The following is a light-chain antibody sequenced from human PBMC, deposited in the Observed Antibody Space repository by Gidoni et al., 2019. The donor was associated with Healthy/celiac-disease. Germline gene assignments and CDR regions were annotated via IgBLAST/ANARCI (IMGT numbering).Light chain of an antibody. CDR2: AAS. CDR3: QQLNSYPRFT. Sequence: DIQLTQSPSFLSASVGDRVTITCRASQGISSYLAWYQQKPGKAPKLLIDAASTLQSGVPSRFSGSGSGTEFTLTISSLQPEDFATYYCQQLNSYPRFTFGPGTKVDIK. J-gene: IGKJ3*01. V-gene: IGKV1-9*01. CDR1: QGISSY.